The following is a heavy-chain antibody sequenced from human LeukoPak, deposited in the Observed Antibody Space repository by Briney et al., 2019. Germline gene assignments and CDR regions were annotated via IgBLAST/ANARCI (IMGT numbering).Heavy chain of an antibody. V-gene: IGHV4-4*02. J-gene: IGHJ4*02. CDR1: GGSISSSNW. CDR2: IYHSGST. CDR3: ASRMGSGSYTFDY. D-gene: IGHD3-10*01. Sequence: MSSGTLSLTCAVSGGSISSSNWWSWVHQPPGKGLEWIGEIYHSGSTNYNPSLKSRVTISVDKSKNQFSLKLSSVTAADTAVYYCASRMGSGSYTFDYWGQGTLVTVSS.